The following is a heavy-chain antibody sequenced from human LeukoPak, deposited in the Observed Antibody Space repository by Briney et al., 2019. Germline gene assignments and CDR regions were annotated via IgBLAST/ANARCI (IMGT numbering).Heavy chain of an antibody. CDR1: GFTFSSYE. J-gene: IGHJ6*03. CDR3: ARDATPDILTGYYYYYMDV. V-gene: IGHV3-48*03. D-gene: IGHD3-9*01. Sequence: GGSLRLSCAASGFTFSSYEMNWVRQAPGKGLEWVSYISSSGSTIYYADSVKGRFTISRDNAKNSLYLQMNSLRAEDTAVYYCARDATPDILTGYYYYYMDVWGKGTTVTISS. CDR2: ISSSGSTI.